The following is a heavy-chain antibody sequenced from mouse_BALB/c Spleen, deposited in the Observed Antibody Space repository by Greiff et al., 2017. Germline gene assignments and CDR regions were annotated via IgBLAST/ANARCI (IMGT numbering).Heavy chain of an antibody. V-gene: IGHV3-6*02. CDR2: ISYDGSN. D-gene: IGHD1-1*02. CDR3: ARGAGGLYYAMDY. Sequence: DVKLVESGPGLVKPSQSLSLTCSVTGYSITSGYYWNWIRQFPGNKLEWMGYISYDGSNNYNPSLKNRISITRDTSKNQFFLKLNSVTTEDTATYYCARGAGGLYYAMDYWGQGTSVTVSS. J-gene: IGHJ4*01. CDR1: GYSITSGYY.